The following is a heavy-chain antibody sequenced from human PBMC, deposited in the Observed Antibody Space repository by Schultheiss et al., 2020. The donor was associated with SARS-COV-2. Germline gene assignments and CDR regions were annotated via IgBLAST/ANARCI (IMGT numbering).Heavy chain of an antibody. CDR3: ARNTMIVVVQLYYFDY. D-gene: IGHD3-22*01. CDR2: IYYSGST. CDR1: GYSISSGYY. Sequence: SETLSLTCTVSGYSISSGYYWGWIRQPPGKGLEWIGYIYYSGSTNYNPSLKSRVTISVDTSKNQFSLQLNSVTPEDTAVYYCARNTMIVVVQLYYFDYWGQGTLVTVSS. J-gene: IGHJ4*02. V-gene: IGHV4-61*05.